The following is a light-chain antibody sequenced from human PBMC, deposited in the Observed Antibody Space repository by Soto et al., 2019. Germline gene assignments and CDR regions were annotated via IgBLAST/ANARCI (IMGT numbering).Light chain of an antibody. Sequence: DIHLTQSPSFLSPSLGESVTITCRASQVSRTSLAGYQVTLGKAPKLRIYAASTLERGVPSRFSATVSRTEFSLTITSLQPEDFATYYCQQLFDSPITFGQGTRLEIK. CDR2: AAS. J-gene: IGKJ5*01. CDR1: QVSRTS. CDR3: QQLFDSPIT. V-gene: IGKV1-9*01.